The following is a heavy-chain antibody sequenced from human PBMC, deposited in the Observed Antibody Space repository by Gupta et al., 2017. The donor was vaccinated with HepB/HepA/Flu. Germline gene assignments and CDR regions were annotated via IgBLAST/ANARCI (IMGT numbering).Heavy chain of an antibody. Sequence: MGWISAYNGNTNYAQKLQGRVTMTTDTSTSTAYMELRSLRSDDTAVYYCASWICSGGSCYSGRFDYWGQGTLVTVSS. J-gene: IGHJ4*02. CDR3: ASWICSGGSCYSGRFDY. CDR2: ISAYNGNT. D-gene: IGHD2-15*01. V-gene: IGHV1-18*01.